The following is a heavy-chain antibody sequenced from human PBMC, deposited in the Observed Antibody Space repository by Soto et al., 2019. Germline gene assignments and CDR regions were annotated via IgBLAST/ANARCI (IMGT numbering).Heavy chain of an antibody. J-gene: IGHJ4*02. CDR3: ATGGGNSTFDY. CDR1: GGSFSGYY. Sequence: SETLSLTCAVYGGSFSGYYWSWIRQPPGKGLEWIGEINHSGSTNYNPSLKSRVTISVDTSKNQFSLKLSSVTAADMAVYYCATGGGNSTFDYWGQGTLVTVSS. V-gene: IGHV4-34*01. CDR2: INHSGST. D-gene: IGHD2-21*02.